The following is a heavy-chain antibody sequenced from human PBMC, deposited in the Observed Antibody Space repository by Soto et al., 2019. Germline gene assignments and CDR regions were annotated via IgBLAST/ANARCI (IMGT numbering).Heavy chain of an antibody. V-gene: IGHV1-8*01. CDR1: GYTFTSYD. J-gene: IGHJ5*02. CDR2: MNPNSGNT. Sequence: XSVKVSCKASGYTFTSYDINWVRQATGQGLEWMGWMNPNSGNTGYSQKFQGRVTMTRNTSISTAYMELSSLRSEDTAVYYCAREALISEAPFDPWGQGTLVTVSS. CDR3: AREALISEAPFDP. D-gene: IGHD2-21*01.